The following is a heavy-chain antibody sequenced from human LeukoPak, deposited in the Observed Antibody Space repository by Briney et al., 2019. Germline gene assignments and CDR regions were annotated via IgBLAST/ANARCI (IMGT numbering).Heavy chain of an antibody. Sequence: SGGSLRLSCAASGFTFSSYSMNWVRQAPGKGLEWVSVISSGGETIHYAYSVKGRFTISRDNSKSTLYLQMNSLRAEDTAIYYCASKVGGLRPLDYWGQGTLVTVSS. CDR3: ASKVGGLRPLDY. V-gene: IGHV3-23*01. CDR1: GFTFSSYS. J-gene: IGHJ4*02. D-gene: IGHD3-16*01. CDR2: ISSGGETI.